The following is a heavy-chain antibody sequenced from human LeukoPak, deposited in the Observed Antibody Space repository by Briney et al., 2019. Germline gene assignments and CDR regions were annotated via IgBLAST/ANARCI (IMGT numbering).Heavy chain of an antibody. J-gene: IGHJ6*04. CDR1: GYTFNSYY. Sequence: ASVKVSCKASGYTFNSYYMHWVRQAPGQGLEWMGIINPSGGSTSYAQKFQGRVTMTRDTSTSTVYMELSSLRSEDTAVYYCARDSDTAMVTLSNYYYGMDVWGKGTTVTVSS. D-gene: IGHD5-18*01. CDR3: ARDSDTAMVTLSNYYYGMDV. V-gene: IGHV1-46*02. CDR2: INPSGGST.